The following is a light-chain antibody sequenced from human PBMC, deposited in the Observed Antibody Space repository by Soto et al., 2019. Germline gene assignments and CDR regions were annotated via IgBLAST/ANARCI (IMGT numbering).Light chain of an antibody. Sequence: DIVMTQSQDSLTVSLGERATINCKSSQSVLYSSNNKNYLAWYQQKPGQPPRLLIYWASTRESGVPDRFSGSGSGTDFTLTISSLQAEDVAVYYCQQYHSIPYTFGQGTKLEIK. V-gene: IGKV4-1*01. CDR2: WAS. CDR3: QQYHSIPYT. CDR1: QSVLYSSNNKNY. J-gene: IGKJ2*01.